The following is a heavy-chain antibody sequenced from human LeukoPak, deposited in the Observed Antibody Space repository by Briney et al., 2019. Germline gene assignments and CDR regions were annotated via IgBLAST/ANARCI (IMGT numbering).Heavy chain of an antibody. D-gene: IGHD6-13*01. Sequence: GGSLRLSCAASGFTFSSYAMSWVGQAPGKGLEWVSAISGSGGSTYYADSVKGRFTISRDNSKNTLYLQMNSLRAEDTAVYYCAKGVGSSWYAFDYWGQGTLVTVSS. CDR2: ISGSGGST. CDR3: AKGVGSSWYAFDY. CDR1: GFTFSSYA. V-gene: IGHV3-23*01. J-gene: IGHJ4*02.